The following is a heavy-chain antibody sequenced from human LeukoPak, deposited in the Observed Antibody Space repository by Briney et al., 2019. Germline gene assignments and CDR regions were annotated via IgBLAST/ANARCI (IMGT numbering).Heavy chain of an antibody. Sequence: ASVKVSCKASGGTFSSYAISWVRQAPGQGLEWMGIINPSGGSTTYAQKFQGRVTMTRDMYTRTVYMELSSLRSEDTDVYYCASGYRGYSYGHYWGQGTLVPVS. CDR2: INPSGGST. CDR1: GGTFSSYA. CDR3: ASGYRGYSYGHY. D-gene: IGHD5-18*01. J-gene: IGHJ4*02. V-gene: IGHV1-46*01.